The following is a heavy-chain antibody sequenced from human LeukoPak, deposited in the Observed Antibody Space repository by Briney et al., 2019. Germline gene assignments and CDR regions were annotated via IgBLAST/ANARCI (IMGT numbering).Heavy chain of an antibody. V-gene: IGHV4-34*01. D-gene: IGHD2/OR15-2a*01. CDR2: INHSGST. CDR1: GGSFSGYY. Sequence: SETLSLTCAVYGGSFSGYYWSWIRQPPGKGLEWIGEINHSGSTNYNPSLKSRVTISVDSSKNQFSLKLNSVTAADTAVYYCARGFLNSAFDFWGHGTVVTVSS. CDR3: ARGFLNSAFDF. J-gene: IGHJ3*01.